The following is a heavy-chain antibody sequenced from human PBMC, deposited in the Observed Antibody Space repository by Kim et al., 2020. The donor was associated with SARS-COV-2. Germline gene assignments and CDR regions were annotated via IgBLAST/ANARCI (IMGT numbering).Heavy chain of an antibody. D-gene: IGHD2-2*01. J-gene: IGHJ6*02. CDR2: ISSNGGST. V-gene: IGHV3-64D*06. Sequence: GGSLRLSCSASGFTFSSYAMHWVRQAPGKGLEYVSAISSNGGSTYYADSVKGRFTISRDNSKNTLYLQMSSLRAEDTAVYYCVKGGVVPAASMDVWGQGTTVTVSS. CDR3: VKGGVVPAASMDV. CDR1: GFTFSSYA.